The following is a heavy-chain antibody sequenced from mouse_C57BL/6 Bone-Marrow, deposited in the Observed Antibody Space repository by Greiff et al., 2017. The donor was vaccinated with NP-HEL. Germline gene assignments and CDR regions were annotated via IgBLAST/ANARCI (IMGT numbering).Heavy chain of an antibody. V-gene: IGHV1-7*01. CDR1: GYTFTSYW. CDR3: VALTTVVAKYFDV. CDR2: INPSSGYT. D-gene: IGHD1-1*01. Sequence: QVQLKESGAELAKPGASVKLSCKASGYTFTSYWMHWVNQRPGQGLEWIGYINPSSGYTKYNQKFKDKATLTADKSSSTAYMQLSSLTYEDSAVYYCVALTTVVAKYFDVWGTGTTVTVSS. J-gene: IGHJ1*03.